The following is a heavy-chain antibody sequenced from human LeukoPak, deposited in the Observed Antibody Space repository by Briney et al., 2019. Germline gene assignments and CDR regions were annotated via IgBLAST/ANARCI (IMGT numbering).Heavy chain of an antibody. CDR2: INTNTGNP. J-gene: IGHJ4*02. V-gene: IGHV7-4-1*02. D-gene: IGHD2-21*02. CDR1: GYTFTSYA. Sequence: ASVKVSCKASGYTFTSYAMNWVRQAPGQGLEWMGWINTNTGNPTYAQGFTGRFVFSLDTSVSTAYLQISSLKAEDTAVYCCARGGYCGGDCYSLAGRAKTNWGQGTLVTVSS. CDR3: ARGGYCGGDCYSLAGRAKTN.